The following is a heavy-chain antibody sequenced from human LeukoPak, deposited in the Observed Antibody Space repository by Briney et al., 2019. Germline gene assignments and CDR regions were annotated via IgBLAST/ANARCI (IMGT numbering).Heavy chain of an antibody. CDR3: ATAGADFNCLHP. D-gene: IGHD5/OR15-5a*01. J-gene: IGHJ5*02. Sequence: GASVKVSCTFSGYTLTGLSMRWVRQAPGKGLEWMGGFDPEDGETIYAQKFQGRVTMTEDTSKDTAYLELSSLRSEDTAVYYCATAGADFNCLHPGGQGTLVTVSS. CDR1: GYTLTGLS. CDR2: FDPEDGET. V-gene: IGHV1-24*01.